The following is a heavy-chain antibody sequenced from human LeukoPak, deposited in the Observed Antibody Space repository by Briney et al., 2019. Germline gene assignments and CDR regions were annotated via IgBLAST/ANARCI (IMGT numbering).Heavy chain of an antibody. V-gene: IGHV1-2*02. D-gene: IGHD3-3*01. CDR2: INTNSGGT. J-gene: IGHJ4*02. Sequence: ASVKVSCKASGYTFTCYYMHWVRQAPGQGLEWRGWINTNSGGTKYAQKFQGRGTMTRDTSISTAYMELRRLRSHHTAVYYCARGSDDFWSGYSPSYWGQGTLVTVSS. CDR1: GYTFTCYY. CDR3: ARGSDDFWSGYSPSY.